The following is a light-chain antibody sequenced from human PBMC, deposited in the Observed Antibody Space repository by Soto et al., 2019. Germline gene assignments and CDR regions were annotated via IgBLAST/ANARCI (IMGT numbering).Light chain of an antibody. V-gene: IGLV2-18*02. Sequence: QSALTQPPSVSGSPGQSVTISCTGSESDFATHNSVSWYQQAPGTAPKLIIFEVNNRPSGVPDRFSESKSGNTSSLTIYGLRPEDEADYYCSSYISSITSHVFGTGPKLTVL. J-gene: IGLJ1*01. CDR2: EVN. CDR3: SSYISSITSHV. CDR1: ESDFATHNS.